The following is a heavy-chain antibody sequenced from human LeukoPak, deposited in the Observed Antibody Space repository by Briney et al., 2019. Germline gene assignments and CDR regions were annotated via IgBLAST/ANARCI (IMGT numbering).Heavy chain of an antibody. V-gene: IGHV1-18*01. CDR1: GYTFTSYG. CDR3: ARDHQQLVLVGAFDI. J-gene: IGHJ3*02. Sequence: ASVKVSCKASGYTFTSYGISWVRQAPGQGLEWMGWISAYNGNTNYAQKLQGRVTMTRDTSTSTVYMELSSLRSEDTAVYYCARDHQQLVLVGAFDIWGQGTMVTVSS. CDR2: ISAYNGNT. D-gene: IGHD6-13*01.